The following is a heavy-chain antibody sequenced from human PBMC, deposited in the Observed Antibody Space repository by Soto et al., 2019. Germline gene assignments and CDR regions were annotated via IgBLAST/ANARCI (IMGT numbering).Heavy chain of an antibody. Sequence: QLQLQESGPGLVKPSETLSLTCTVSGGSISSPTYYWGWIRQPLGKGLEWIGSIYYTGSTFYNPSLKSRVTVSIDKSKNQFSLTLSSVTAADTAVYYCARHTWGRQRGWFDPWGQGTLVTVSS. CDR2: IYYTGST. V-gene: IGHV4-39*01. CDR3: ARHTWGRQRGWFDP. D-gene: IGHD2-2*01. CDR1: GGSISSPTYY. J-gene: IGHJ5*02.